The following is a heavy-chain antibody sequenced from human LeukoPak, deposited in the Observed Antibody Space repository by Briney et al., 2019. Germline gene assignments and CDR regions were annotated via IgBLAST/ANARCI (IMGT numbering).Heavy chain of an antibody. Sequence: GGSLRLSCAASGFTFSDYYMSWIRQAPGKGLEWVSYISSRGSTIYYADSVKGRFTISRDNAKNSLYLQMNSLRAEDTALYYCAREGVPATGATDYWGQGTLVTVSS. CDR3: AREGVPATGATDY. J-gene: IGHJ4*02. CDR1: GFTFSDYY. D-gene: IGHD1-14*01. CDR2: ISSRGSTI. V-gene: IGHV3-11*01.